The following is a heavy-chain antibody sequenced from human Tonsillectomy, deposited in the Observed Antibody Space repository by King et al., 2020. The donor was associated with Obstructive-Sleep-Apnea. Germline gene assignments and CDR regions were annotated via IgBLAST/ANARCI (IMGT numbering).Heavy chain of an antibody. Sequence: QLQESGPGLVKPSQTLSLTCTVSGGSISSGGYYWSWIRQPPGKGLEWIGYIYYSGSPYYNPSLKSRVTISVDTSKNQFSLKLSSVTAADTAVYYCARAGSWETVPDFDYWGQGTLVTVSS. CDR3: ARAGSWETVPDFDY. D-gene: IGHD1-26*01. CDR2: IYYSGSP. CDR1: GGSISSGGYY. J-gene: IGHJ4*02. V-gene: IGHV4-31*03.